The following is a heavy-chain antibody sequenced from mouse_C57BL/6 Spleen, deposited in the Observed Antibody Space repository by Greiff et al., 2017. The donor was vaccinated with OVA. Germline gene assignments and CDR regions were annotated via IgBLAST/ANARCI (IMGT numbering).Heavy chain of an antibody. Sequence: EVMLVESGGGLVKPGGSLKLSCAASGFTFSDYGMHWVRQAPEKGLEWVAYISSGSSTIYYADTVKGRFTISRDNAKNTLFLQMTSLRSEDTAMYYCARIGVYDGYYWGQGTTLTVSS. CDR2: ISSGSSTI. J-gene: IGHJ2*01. V-gene: IGHV5-17*01. CDR3: ARIGVYDGYY. CDR1: GFTFSDYG. D-gene: IGHD2-3*01.